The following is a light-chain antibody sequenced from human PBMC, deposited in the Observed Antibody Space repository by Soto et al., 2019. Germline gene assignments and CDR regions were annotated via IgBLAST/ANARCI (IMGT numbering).Light chain of an antibody. V-gene: IGKV3-20*01. CDR3: QQYGHSLWT. CDR1: QSVSSGH. CDR2: GAS. Sequence: DIVLTQSPGTLSLSPEERASLSCRASQSVSSGHLAWYQQKPGQAPRLLIYGASSRATGIPDRFSGSGSGTDFTLTISRLEPEDYAVYYCQQYGHSLWTFGQGTKVEIK. J-gene: IGKJ1*01.